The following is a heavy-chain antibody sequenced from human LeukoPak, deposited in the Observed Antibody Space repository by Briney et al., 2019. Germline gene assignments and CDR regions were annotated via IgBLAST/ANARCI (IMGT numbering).Heavy chain of an antibody. CDR1: GFTFSSYA. Sequence: PGGSLRLSCAASGFTFSSYAMSWVRQAPGKGLEWVSAISGSGGSTYYADSVKGRFTISRDNSKNTLYLQMNSLRAEDTAVYYCAKDVGDSYGHELFDYWGQGTLVTVSS. D-gene: IGHD5-18*01. V-gene: IGHV3-23*01. J-gene: IGHJ4*02. CDR2: ISGSGGST. CDR3: AKDVGDSYGHELFDY.